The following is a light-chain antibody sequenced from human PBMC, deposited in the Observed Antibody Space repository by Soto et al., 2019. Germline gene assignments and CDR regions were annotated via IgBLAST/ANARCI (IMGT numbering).Light chain of an antibody. Sequence: QSVLTQPPSVSEAPRQRVTISCSGSSSNIGNNAVNWYQQLPGKAPKLLIYYDDLLPSGVSDRFSGSKSGTSASLAISGLQYEDEADYSCAAWDDSLNSYVFGTGTKLTVL. CDR1: SSNIGNNA. J-gene: IGLJ1*01. V-gene: IGLV1-36*01. CDR3: AAWDDSLNSYV. CDR2: YDD.